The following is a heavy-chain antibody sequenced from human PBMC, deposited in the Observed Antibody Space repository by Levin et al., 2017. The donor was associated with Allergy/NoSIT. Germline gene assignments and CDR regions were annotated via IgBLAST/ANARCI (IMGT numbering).Heavy chain of an antibody. J-gene: IGHJ4*02. CDR2: ISAYNGNT. D-gene: IGHD3-22*01. CDR1: GYTFTSYG. Sequence: ASVKVSCKASGYTFTSYGISWVRQAPGQGHEWMGWISAYNGNTNYAQKLQGRVTMTTDTSTSTAYMELRSLRSDDTAVYYCARVESRGVTMIVVVIPPDYWGQGTLVTVSS. V-gene: IGHV1-18*01. CDR3: ARVESRGVTMIVVVIPPDY.